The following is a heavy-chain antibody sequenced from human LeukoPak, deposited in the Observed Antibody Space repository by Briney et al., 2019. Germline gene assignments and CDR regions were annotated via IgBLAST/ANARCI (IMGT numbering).Heavy chain of an antibody. CDR2: IYYSGVT. CDR1: SGSISGHY. D-gene: IGHD4-23*01. Sequence: PSETLSLTCTVSSGSISGHYWSWVRQPPGKGLEWIAYIYYSGVTKYNPSLKSRVTISVDTSKNQFPLKLSSVTAADTAVYYCARRGNYDAFDIWGQGTMVTVSS. J-gene: IGHJ3*02. CDR3: ARRGNYDAFDI. V-gene: IGHV4-59*08.